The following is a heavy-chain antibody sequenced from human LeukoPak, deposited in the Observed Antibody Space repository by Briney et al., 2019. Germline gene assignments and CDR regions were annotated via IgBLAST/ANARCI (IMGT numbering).Heavy chain of an antibody. CDR2: INPSGGTT. CDR3: ARDATVRGPYGGHHFYSYMDV. J-gene: IGHJ6*03. CDR1: GYTFTSYH. Sequence: ASVKVSCKASGYTFTSYHMHWVRQAPGQGLEWMGIINPSGGTTNYAQKFQGRVTITADESATTSYMELSSLRSEDTAVYYCARDATVRGPYGGHHFYSYMDVWGKGTTVTISS. D-gene: IGHD3-10*01. V-gene: IGHV1-46*01.